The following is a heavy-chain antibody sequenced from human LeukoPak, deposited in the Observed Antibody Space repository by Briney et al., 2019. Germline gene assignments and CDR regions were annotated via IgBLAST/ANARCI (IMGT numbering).Heavy chain of an antibody. CDR2: IYYSGST. CDR3: ARLYDSSGYYYGYYFDY. D-gene: IGHD3-22*01. Sequence: SETLSLTCTVSGGSISSGDYYWSWIRQPPGKGLGWIGYIYYSGSTYYNPSLKSRVTISVDTSKNQFSLKLSSVTAADTAVYYCARLYDSSGYYYGYYFDYWGQGTLVTVSS. CDR1: GGSISSGDYY. V-gene: IGHV4-30-4*01. J-gene: IGHJ4*02.